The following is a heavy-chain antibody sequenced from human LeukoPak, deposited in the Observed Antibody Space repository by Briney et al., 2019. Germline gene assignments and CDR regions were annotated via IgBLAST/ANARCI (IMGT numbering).Heavy chain of an antibody. CDR3: ARHQGGMDV. V-gene: IGHV5-51*01. CDR1: GYSFTTYW. CDR2: ISPGDFDT. J-gene: IGHJ6*02. Sequence: GESLKISCKASGYSFTTYWVVWVRQMPGKGLEWMGMISPGDFDTRYTPSFKGQVTISADKSISTAYLQWSSLKASDTAIYYCARHQGGMDVWGQGTTVTVSS.